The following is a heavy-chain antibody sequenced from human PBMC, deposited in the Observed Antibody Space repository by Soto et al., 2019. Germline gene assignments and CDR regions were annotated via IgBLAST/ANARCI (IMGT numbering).Heavy chain of an antibody. D-gene: IGHD1-20*01. CDR3: ARDRSITGTGGVFDY. CDR1: GYTFIDYY. Sequence: ASVKVSCKASGYTFIDYYMHWVRQAPGQGFEWMGGIIPIFGTANYAQKFQGRVTITADESTSTAYMELSSLRSEDTAVYYCARDRSITGTGGVFDYWGQGTLVTVSS. J-gene: IGHJ4*02. CDR2: IIPIFGTA. V-gene: IGHV1-69*13.